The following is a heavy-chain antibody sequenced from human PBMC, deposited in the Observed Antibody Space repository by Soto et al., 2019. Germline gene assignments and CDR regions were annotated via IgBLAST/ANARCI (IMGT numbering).Heavy chain of an antibody. V-gene: IGHV1-18*01. D-gene: IGHD5-12*01. Sequence: QVHLVQSGVEVKTPGASVKVSCQASGYTFFTYDISWVRQAPGQGIEWMGWISTYSGDTQYAQKVQGRVTMTTDTSTTTAYLELRSLRSADTAVYYCARHHGPTTSENWFDPWGQGTLVTVSS. CDR1: GYTFFTYD. J-gene: IGHJ5*02. CDR3: ARHHGPTTSENWFDP. CDR2: ISTYSGDT.